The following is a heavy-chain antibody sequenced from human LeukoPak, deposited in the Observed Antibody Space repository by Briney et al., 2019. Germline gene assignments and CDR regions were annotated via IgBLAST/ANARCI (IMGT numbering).Heavy chain of an antibody. CDR3: AGKYYYDSGGYYYVDY. CDR2: IYTSGST. V-gene: IGHV4-61*02. CDR1: GGSISSGSFY. J-gene: IGHJ4*02. Sequence: SETLSLTCTVSGGSISSGSFYWSWVRQPAGKGLELIGRIYTSGSTNYNPSLKSRVTISVDTSKNQFSLRLSSVTAADTAVYYCAGKYYYDSGGYYYVDYWGQGTLVTVSS. D-gene: IGHD3-22*01.